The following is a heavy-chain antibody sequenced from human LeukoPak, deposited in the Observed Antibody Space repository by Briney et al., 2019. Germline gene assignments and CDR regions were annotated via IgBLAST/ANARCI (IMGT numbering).Heavy chain of an antibody. CDR1: GFTVSSNY. J-gene: IGHJ4*02. Sequence: GGSLRLSCAASGFTVSSNYMSWVRQAPGKGLEWVSVIYSGGSTYYADSVKGRFTISRDNSKNMLYLQMNSLRAEDTAVYYCARAGGSGSYYFDYWGQGTLVTVSS. D-gene: IGHD1-26*01. CDR3: ARAGGSGSYYFDY. V-gene: IGHV3-53*01. CDR2: IYSGGST.